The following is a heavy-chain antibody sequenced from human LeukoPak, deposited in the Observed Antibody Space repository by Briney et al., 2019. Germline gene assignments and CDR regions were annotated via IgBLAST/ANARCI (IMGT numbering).Heavy chain of an antibody. J-gene: IGHJ6*03. Sequence: SETLSLTCTVSGGSISSYYWSWIRQPPGKGLEWIGYIYYSGSTNYNPSLKSRVTISVDTSKNQFSLKLSSVTAADTAVYYCARTTVGARYYYYYMDVWGKGTTVTVSS. CDR1: GGSISSYY. V-gene: IGHV4-59*01. D-gene: IGHD1-26*01. CDR3: ARTTVGARYYYYYMDV. CDR2: IYYSGST.